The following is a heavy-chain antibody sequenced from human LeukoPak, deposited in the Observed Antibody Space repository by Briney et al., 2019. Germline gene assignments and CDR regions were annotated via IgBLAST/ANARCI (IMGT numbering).Heavy chain of an antibody. CDR2: INHSGST. CDR1: GGSFSGYY. V-gene: IGHV4-34*01. J-gene: IGHJ6*03. CDR3: ARRPPPYSSSWFYYYYMDV. D-gene: IGHD6-13*01. Sequence: PSETLSLTCAVYGGSFSGYYWSWIRQPPGKGLEWIGEINHSGSTNYNPSLKSRVTISVDTSKNQFSLKLSSVTAADTAVYYCARRPPPYSSSWFYYYYMDVSGKGTTVTVSS.